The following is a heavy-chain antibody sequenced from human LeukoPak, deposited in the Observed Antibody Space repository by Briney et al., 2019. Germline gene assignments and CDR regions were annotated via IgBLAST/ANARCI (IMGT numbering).Heavy chain of an antibody. V-gene: IGHV4-39*07. CDR3: ARDPNSNWFDP. J-gene: IGHJ5*02. CDR2: IYYRWST. D-gene: IGHD1-7*01. CDR1: GGSISSSSYY. Sequence: SETLSLTCTVSGGSISSSSYYWGWIRQPPGKGLEWIGSIYYRWSTNYNPSLKSLVTISVETSKNQFFLKLSSVTAADTAVYYCARDPNSNWFDPWGPGTLVTVSS.